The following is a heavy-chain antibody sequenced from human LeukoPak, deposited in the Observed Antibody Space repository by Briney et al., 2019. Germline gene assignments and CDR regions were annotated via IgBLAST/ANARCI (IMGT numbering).Heavy chain of an antibody. V-gene: IGHV4-39*01. CDR3: ARHEYSGSYYGLSWFDP. CDR1: GGSISSSGYY. Sequence: KPSETLSLXCTVSGGSISSSGYYWGWSRQPPGKGPEWIASIYYSGSTYYNPSLKSRVIIFVDTSKNQLSLKLSSLTAADTAVYYCARHEYSGSYYGLSWFDPWGQGTLVTVSS. D-gene: IGHD1-26*01. J-gene: IGHJ5*02. CDR2: IYYSGST.